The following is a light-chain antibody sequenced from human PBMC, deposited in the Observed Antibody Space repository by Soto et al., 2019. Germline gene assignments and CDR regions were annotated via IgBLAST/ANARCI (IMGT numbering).Light chain of an antibody. J-gene: IGLJ1*01. CDR1: SSDVGAFNY. CDR3: NSYTSNNTYV. Sequence: LTQPASVSGSPGQAITISCSGTSSDVGAFNYVSWYQQHPGKAPKLMIYDVSNRPSGVSNRFSGSKSGNTASLTISGLRAEDQADYYCNSYTSNNTYVFGTGTKVTVL. V-gene: IGLV2-14*03. CDR2: DVS.